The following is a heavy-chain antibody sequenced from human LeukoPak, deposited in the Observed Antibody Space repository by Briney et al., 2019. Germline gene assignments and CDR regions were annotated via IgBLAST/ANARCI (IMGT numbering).Heavy chain of an antibody. D-gene: IGHD4-17*01. CDR2: INHSGST. V-gene: IGHV4-34*01. Sequence: SETLSLTCAVYGGSFSGYYWSWIRQPPGKGLEWIGEINHSGSTNYNPSLKSRVTISVDTSKNQFSLKLSSVTAADTAVYYCASHGDYGYYYYYMDVWGKGTTVTVSS. J-gene: IGHJ6*03. CDR3: ASHGDYGYYYYYMDV. CDR1: GGSFSGYY.